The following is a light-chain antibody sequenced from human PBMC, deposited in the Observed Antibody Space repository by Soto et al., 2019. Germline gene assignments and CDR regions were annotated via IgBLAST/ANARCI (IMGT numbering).Light chain of an antibody. V-gene: IGKV1-5*03. CDR3: QQYSIYWT. J-gene: IGKJ1*01. Sequence: DIQMTQSPSTLSASVGDRVTITCRASQSISTWLAWYQQKPGKAPKLLIYKASTLQSGVPSRFSGSGSGTEFTLTISSPQPDDFATYYCQQYSIYWTFGQGTKV. CDR2: KAS. CDR1: QSISTW.